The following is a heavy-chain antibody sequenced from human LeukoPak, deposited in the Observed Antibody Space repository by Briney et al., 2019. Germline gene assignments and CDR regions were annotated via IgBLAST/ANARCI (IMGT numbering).Heavy chain of an antibody. CDR1: GYTLTGYY. D-gene: IGHD2-21*01. Sequence: ASVTASCKASGYTLTGYYMHGVRQAPGQGLEWMGWINPNSGGTNYAQTFQGRVTMTRDTSISTAYMELSRLRSDDTAVYYCARDTVIADAIFNGFDPWGQGTLVTVS. CDR3: ARDTVIADAIFNGFDP. J-gene: IGHJ5*02. CDR2: INPNSGGT. V-gene: IGHV1-2*02.